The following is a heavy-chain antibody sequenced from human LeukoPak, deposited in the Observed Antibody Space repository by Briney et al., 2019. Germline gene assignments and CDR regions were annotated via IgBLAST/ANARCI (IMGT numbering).Heavy chain of an antibody. CDR1: GGSIKSNY. V-gene: IGHV4-59*01. D-gene: IGHD3-22*01. CDR2: IYYSGST. CDR3: ARGGLLYDSSGYCDT. Sequence: SGTLSLTCSVSGGSIKSNYWNWFRQTPGKGLEWIGDIYYSGSTTYNPSLKRRVTISVDTSKKEFSLEVGSVTAADTAVYYCARGGLLYDSSGYCDTWGQGTLVTVSS. J-gene: IGHJ5*02.